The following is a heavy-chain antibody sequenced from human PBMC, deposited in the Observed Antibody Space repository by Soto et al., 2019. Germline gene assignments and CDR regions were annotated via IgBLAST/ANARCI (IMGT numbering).Heavy chain of an antibody. CDR1: GHTFTGNY. V-gene: IGHV1-2*02. CDR3: ATYSSSSAAPNYDYGMDV. J-gene: IGHJ6*02. Sequence: VTVSCKASGHTFTGNYMHWVRQAPGQALELMGGMNPISGGTTYAQTSQGTATMTRDTSISTAYMELSRLTSADMAVYYCATYSSSSAAPNYDYGMDVWGQGTTVTVSS. D-gene: IGHD6-6*01. CDR2: MNPISGGT.